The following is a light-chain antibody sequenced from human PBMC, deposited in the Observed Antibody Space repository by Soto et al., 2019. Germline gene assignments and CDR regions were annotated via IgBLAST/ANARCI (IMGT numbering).Light chain of an antibody. CDR2: DVN. J-gene: IGLJ1*01. V-gene: IGLV2-14*01. Sequence: QSALTQPASVSESPGQSITISCTGTSSDVGGYDYVSWYQQHPGKAPKLMIYDVNNRPSGVSHRFSGSKSGNTASLTISGLQAEDEADYYCSSYTSSNTYIFGTGTKLTVL. CDR3: SSYTSSNTYI. CDR1: SSDVGGYDY.